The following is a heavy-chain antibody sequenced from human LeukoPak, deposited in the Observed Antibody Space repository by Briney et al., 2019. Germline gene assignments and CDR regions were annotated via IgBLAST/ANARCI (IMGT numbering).Heavy chain of an antibody. Sequence: ETLSLTCAVYGGSFSGYYWSWVRQAPGKGLEWVSVIYSGGSTYYADSVKGRFAISRDNSKNTLYLQMNSLRAEDTAVYYCAREKTGAGLDYWGQGTLVTVSS. CDR3: AREKTGAGLDY. CDR2: IYSGGST. CDR1: GGSFSGYY. V-gene: IGHV3-53*05. J-gene: IGHJ4*02.